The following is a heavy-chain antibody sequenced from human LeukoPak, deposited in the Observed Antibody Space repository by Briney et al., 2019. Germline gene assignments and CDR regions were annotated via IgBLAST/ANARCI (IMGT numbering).Heavy chain of an antibody. Sequence: SETLSLTCAVYGGSFSGYYWSWIRQPPGKGQEWIGEINHSGSTNYNPSLKSRVTISVDTSKNQFSLKLSSVTAADTAVYYCARGLQWAHWFDHWGQGTLVTVSS. J-gene: IGHJ5*02. CDR3: ARGLQWAHWFDH. V-gene: IGHV4-34*01. CDR1: GGSFSGYY. CDR2: INHSGST. D-gene: IGHD1-26*01.